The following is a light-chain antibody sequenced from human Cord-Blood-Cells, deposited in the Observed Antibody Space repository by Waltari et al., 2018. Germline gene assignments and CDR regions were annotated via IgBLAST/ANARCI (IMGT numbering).Light chain of an antibody. CDR3: QQSYSTPWT. CDR2: AAS. V-gene: IGKV1-39*01. Sequence: DIQMTQSPSSLSASVGDRVTLTCRASQSISSYLNWNQQKPGKAPKLLIYAASSLQSGVPSRFSGSGSGTDFTLTISSLQPEDFATYYCQQSYSTPWTFGQGTKVEIK. J-gene: IGKJ1*01. CDR1: QSISSY.